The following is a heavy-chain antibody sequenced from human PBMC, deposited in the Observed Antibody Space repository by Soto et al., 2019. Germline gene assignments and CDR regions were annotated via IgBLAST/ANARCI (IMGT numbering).Heavy chain of an antibody. Sequence: GESLKISCKGSGYSFTSYWIGWVRQMPGKGLEWMGIIYPGDSDTRYSPSFQGQVTISADKSISTAYLQWSSLKASDTAMYYCARSGWEYYYYYGMDVWGQGTTVTVSS. V-gene: IGHV5-51*01. CDR2: IYPGDSDT. CDR1: GYSFTSYW. CDR3: ARSGWEYYYYYGMDV. J-gene: IGHJ6*02. D-gene: IGHD1-26*01.